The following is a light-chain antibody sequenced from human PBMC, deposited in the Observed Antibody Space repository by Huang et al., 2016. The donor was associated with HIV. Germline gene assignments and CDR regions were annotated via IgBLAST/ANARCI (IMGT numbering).Light chain of an antibody. CDR2: AAS. CDR1: QDIRSS. CDR3: QQYYTTPRDT. V-gene: IGKV1-NL1*01. Sequence: DIQMTQSPSSLSASVGDRVTITCRASQDIRSSLAWYQQKPRKAPKLLLFAASRLESGVPSRFSGRGSGTDYTLTISSLQPEDFATYYCQQYYTTPRDTFGQGTRLAIK. J-gene: IGKJ5*01.